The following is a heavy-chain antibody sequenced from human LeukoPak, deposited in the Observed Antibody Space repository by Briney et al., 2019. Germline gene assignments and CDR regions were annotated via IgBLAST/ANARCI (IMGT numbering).Heavy chain of an antibody. D-gene: IGHD2-2*01. CDR2: MNPNSGNT. CDR1: GYTFTSYD. Sequence: ASVKVSCKASGYTFTSYDTNWVRQATGQGLEWMGWMNPNSGNTGYAQKFQGRVTMTRNTSISTAYMELSSLRSEDTAVYYCARGQFGSCSSTSCYGNYYYYMDVWGKGTTVTVSS. V-gene: IGHV1-8*01. J-gene: IGHJ6*03. CDR3: ARGQFGSCSSTSCYGNYYYYMDV.